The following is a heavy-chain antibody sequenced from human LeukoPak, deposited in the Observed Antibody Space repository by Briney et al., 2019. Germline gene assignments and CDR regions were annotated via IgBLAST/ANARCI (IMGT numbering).Heavy chain of an antibody. D-gene: IGHD5-12*01. V-gene: IGHV4-31*03. CDR1: GGSISSGGYY. CDR3: ARDRGYSGYYDY. CDR2: IYYSGST. Sequence: SQTLSLTCTVSGGSISSGGYYWSWLRQHPGKGLEWIGYIYYSGSTYYNPSLKSRVTISVDTSKNQFSLKLSSVTAADTAVYYCARDRGYSGYYDYWGQGTLVTVSS. J-gene: IGHJ4*02.